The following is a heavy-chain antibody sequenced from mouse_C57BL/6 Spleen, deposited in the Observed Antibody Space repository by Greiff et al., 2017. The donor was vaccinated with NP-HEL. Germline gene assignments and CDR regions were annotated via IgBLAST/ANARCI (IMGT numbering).Heavy chain of an antibody. D-gene: IGHD2-12*01. V-gene: IGHV1-42*01. Sequence: EVQLVESGPELVKPGASVKISCKASGYSFTGYYMNWVKQSPEKSLEWIGEINPSTGGTTYNQKFKAKATLTVDKSSSTAYMQLKSLTSEDSAVYYCARYDGYAMDYWGQGTSVTVSS. CDR1: GYSFTGYY. CDR3: ARYDGYAMDY. J-gene: IGHJ4*01. CDR2: INPSTGGT.